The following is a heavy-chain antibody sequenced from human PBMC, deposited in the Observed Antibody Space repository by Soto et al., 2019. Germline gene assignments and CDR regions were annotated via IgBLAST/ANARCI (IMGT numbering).Heavy chain of an antibody. Sequence: TSETLSLTCAVYGGSFSGYYWSWIRQPPGKGLEWIGEINHSGSTNYNPSLKSRVTTSVDTSKNQFSLKLSSVTAADPAVYYCARVWSGSYSLWPPYYFDYWGQGTLVTVSS. CDR3: ARVWSGSYSLWPPYYFDY. V-gene: IGHV4-34*01. D-gene: IGHD1-26*01. CDR2: INHSGST. J-gene: IGHJ4*02. CDR1: GGSFSGYY.